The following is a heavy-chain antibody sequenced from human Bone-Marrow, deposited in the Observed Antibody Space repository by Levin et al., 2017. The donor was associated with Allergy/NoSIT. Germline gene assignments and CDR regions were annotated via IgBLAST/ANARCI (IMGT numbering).Heavy chain of an antibody. CDR3: ARHFGYSSFFDY. D-gene: IGHD4-23*01. V-gene: IGHV4-59*08. CDR2: IYYSGST. J-gene: IGHJ4*02. Sequence: PSETLSLTCTVSGGSISSYYWSWIRQPPGKGLEWIGYIYYSGSTNYNPSLKSRVTISVDTSKNQFSLKLSSVTAADTAVYYCARHFGYSSFFDYWGQGTLVTVSS. CDR1: GGSISSYY.